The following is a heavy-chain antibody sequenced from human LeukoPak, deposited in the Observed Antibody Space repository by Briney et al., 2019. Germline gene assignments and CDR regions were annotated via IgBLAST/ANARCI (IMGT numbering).Heavy chain of an antibody. V-gene: IGHV1-8*03. Sequence: ASVKVSCKASGYTFISYDINWVRQATGQGLEWMGWMNPNSGNTGYAQKFQGRVTITRNTSISTAYMELSSLRSEDTAVYYCARGGYCSGGSCPYYFDYWGQGTLVTVSS. J-gene: IGHJ4*02. CDR2: MNPNSGNT. D-gene: IGHD2-15*01. CDR3: ARGGYCSGGSCPYYFDY. CDR1: GYTFISYD.